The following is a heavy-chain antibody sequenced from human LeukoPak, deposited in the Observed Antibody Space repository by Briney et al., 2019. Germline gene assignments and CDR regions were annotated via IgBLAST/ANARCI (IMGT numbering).Heavy chain of an antibody. CDR1: GYTFTSYD. D-gene: IGHD3-22*01. CDR3: ARLPHPYYYDSSVF. Sequence: GASAKVSCKASGYTFTSYDINWVRQATGQGLEWMGWMNPNSGNTGYAQKFQGRVTMTRNTSISTAYMELSSLRSEDTAVYYCARLPHPYYYDSSVFWGQGTLVTVSS. CDR2: MNPNSGNT. J-gene: IGHJ4*02. V-gene: IGHV1-8*01.